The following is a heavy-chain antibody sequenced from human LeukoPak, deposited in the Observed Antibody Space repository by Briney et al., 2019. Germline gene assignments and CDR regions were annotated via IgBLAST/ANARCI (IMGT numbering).Heavy chain of an antibody. J-gene: IGHJ4*02. Sequence: SETLSLTCSVSGASISSHYWSWIRQPPGKGLEWIGYIHYSGNTNCNPSLKSRVTISLDTSKNQFSLKLTSVTAADTAVYYCSRAGTGFNTPGAYWGQGTLVTVSS. CDR2: IHYSGNT. D-gene: IGHD1-14*01. CDR3: SRAGTGFNTPGAY. V-gene: IGHV4-59*11. CDR1: GASISSHY.